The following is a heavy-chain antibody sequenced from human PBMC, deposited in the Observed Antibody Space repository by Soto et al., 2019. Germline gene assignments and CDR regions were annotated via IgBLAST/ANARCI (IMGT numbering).Heavy chain of an antibody. Sequence: PSETLSLTCAVYGGSFSGYYWTWIRQPPGKGLEWIGEISHSGSTDYNPSLKIRVTISVDTSKNQFSLGLTSVTAADTAVYYCARGIRRGYDFVWFDPWGQGTLVTVSS. CDR3: ARGIRRGYDFVWFDP. CDR2: ISHSGST. CDR1: GGSFSGYY. V-gene: IGHV4-34*01. J-gene: IGHJ5*02. D-gene: IGHD5-12*01.